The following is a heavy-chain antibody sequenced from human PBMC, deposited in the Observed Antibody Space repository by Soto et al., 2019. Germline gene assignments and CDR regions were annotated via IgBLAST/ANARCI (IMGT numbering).Heavy chain of an antibody. J-gene: IGHJ6*02. CDR3: ARGYDFWSGLPRGGYYYGMDV. D-gene: IGHD3-3*01. V-gene: IGHV1-69*13. CDR1: GGTFSSYA. CDR2: IIPIFGTA. Sequence: VASVKVSCKSSGGTFSSYAISWVRQAPGQGLEWVGGIIPIFGTANYAQKFQGRVTITADESTSTAYMELSSLRSEDTAVYYCARGYDFWSGLPRGGYYYGMDVWGQGTTVTVSS.